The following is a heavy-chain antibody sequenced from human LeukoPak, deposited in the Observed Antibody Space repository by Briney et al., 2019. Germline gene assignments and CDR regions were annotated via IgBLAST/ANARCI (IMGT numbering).Heavy chain of an antibody. CDR3: AREGVAITASGRGAFDI. J-gene: IGHJ3*02. CDR1: GYTFTSYY. D-gene: IGHD5-12*01. V-gene: IGHV1-46*01. Sequence: ASVTVSCKASGYTFTSYYMHWVRQAPGQGLEWMGILDPSGGSTSCAQKFQGRVTMTRDTSTSTVYMDLSSLTSEDTGVYYCAREGVAITASGRGAFDIWGQGAMVTVSS. CDR2: LDPSGGST.